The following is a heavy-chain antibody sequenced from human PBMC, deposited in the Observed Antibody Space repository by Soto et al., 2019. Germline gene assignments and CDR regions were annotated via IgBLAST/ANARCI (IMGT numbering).Heavy chain of an antibody. CDR3: ARVGGIGAPPGTDY. V-gene: IGHV1-69*01. D-gene: IGHD6-6*01. CDR2: VIPILGQA. J-gene: IGHJ4*02. Sequence: QVQLVQSGAEVKKPGSSVKVSCKASGGIFSSYAMSWLRQAPGQGLEWMGAVIPILGQAYYAQDLQDRVSITADESTRTTYMELSSLRSEDTAVYFCARVGGIGAPPGTDYWGQGTLVTVSS. CDR1: GGIFSSYA.